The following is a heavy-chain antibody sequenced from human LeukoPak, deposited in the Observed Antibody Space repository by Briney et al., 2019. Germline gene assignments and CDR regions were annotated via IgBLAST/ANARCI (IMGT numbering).Heavy chain of an antibody. V-gene: IGHV3-7*01. CDR1: GFTLNSYL. Sequence: QPGGSLRLSCAASGFTLNSYLMSWARQAPGRGLEWVANIKKDGSEESYLDSVKGRFTVSRDNAKNSLFLQMNSLRGEDTAVYYCARSNPNKNALDLWGQGTMVTISS. CDR3: ARSNPNKNALDL. CDR2: IKKDGSEE. J-gene: IGHJ3*01. D-gene: IGHD1-14*01.